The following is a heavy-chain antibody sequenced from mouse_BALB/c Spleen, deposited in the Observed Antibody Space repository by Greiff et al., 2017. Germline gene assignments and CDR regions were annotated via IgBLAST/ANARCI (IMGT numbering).Heavy chain of an antibody. V-gene: IGHV1-12*01. CDR3: ARGNLDY. CDR1: GYTFTSYN. CDR2: IYPGNGDT. Sequence: QVQLQQPGAELVKPGASVKMSCKASGYTFTSYNMHWVKQTPGQGLEWIGAIYPGNGDTSYNQKFKGKATLTADKSSSTAYMQLSSLTSEDSAVYYCARGNLDYWGQGTTLTVSS. D-gene: IGHD2-1*01. J-gene: IGHJ2*01.